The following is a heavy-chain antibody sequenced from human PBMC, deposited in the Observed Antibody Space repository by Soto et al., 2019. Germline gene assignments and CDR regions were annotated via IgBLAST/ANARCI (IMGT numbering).Heavy chain of an antibody. Sequence: PSETLSLTCDFSGYSISSGYYWGWIRQPPGKGLEWIGSIYHSGSTYYNPSLKSRVTISVDTSKNQFSLRLSSVTAADTAVYYCARAIRSPQCSSTSWYTSDHYYGMDVWGQGTTVTVSS. CDR3: ARAIRSPQCSSTSWYTSDHYYGMDV. CDR2: IYHSGST. CDR1: GYSISSGYY. J-gene: IGHJ6*02. V-gene: IGHV4-38-2*01. D-gene: IGHD2-2*02.